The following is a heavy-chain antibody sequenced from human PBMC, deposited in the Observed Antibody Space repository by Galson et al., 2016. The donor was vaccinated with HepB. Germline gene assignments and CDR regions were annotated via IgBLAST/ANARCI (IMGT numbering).Heavy chain of an antibody. J-gene: IGHJ4*02. V-gene: IGHV3-30*18. Sequence: SLRLSCAASGFTFNRRGMHRVRQAPGKGLEWVAADSMDGRRKFYADSVKGRFTISRDNSNNMLFLQMSSLRVDDTAVYYCAKRHEYCPPVGCSVDSWGQGTLVSVSS. CDR3: AKRHEYCPPVGCSVDS. CDR2: DSMDGRRK. CDR1: GFTFNRRG. D-gene: IGHD2/OR15-2a*01.